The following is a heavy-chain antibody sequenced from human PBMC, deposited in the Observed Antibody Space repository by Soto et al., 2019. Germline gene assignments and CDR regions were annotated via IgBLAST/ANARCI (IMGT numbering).Heavy chain of an antibody. Sequence: EVQLVESGGGLIQPGGSLRLSCAASGFTVSSHYMSWVRQAPGKGLEWVSVIYSGGSTYYADSVKGRFTISRDNSKNTLYLQMNSMRAEDTAVYYCARGPAIDYGMDVWGQGTTVTVSS. D-gene: IGHD3-22*01. CDR3: ARGPAIDYGMDV. J-gene: IGHJ6*02. CDR2: IYSGGST. CDR1: GFTVSSHY. V-gene: IGHV3-53*01.